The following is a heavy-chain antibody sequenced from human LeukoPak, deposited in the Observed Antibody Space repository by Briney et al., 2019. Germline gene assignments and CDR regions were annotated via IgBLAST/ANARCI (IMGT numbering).Heavy chain of an antibody. CDR3: ARHVVGATLARRAFDI. Sequence: SETLSLTCAVYGGSFSGYYWSWIRQPPGKGLEWIGSIYHSGSTYYNPSLKSRVTISVDTSKNQFSLKLSSVTAADTAVYYCARHVVGATLARRAFDIWGQGTMVTVSS. CDR1: GGSFSGYY. CDR2: IYHSGST. D-gene: IGHD1-26*01. V-gene: IGHV4-34*01. J-gene: IGHJ3*02.